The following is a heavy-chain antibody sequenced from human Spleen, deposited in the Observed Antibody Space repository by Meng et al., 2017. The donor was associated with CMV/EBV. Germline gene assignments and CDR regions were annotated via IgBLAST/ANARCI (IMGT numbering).Heavy chain of an antibody. CDR3: ARFEVALDV. J-gene: IGHJ6*02. V-gene: IGHV4-59*01. CDR2: IFYTGNT. Sequence: GSLRLSCTISGGSIGNYYWCWIRQPPGRALEWIGYIFYTGNTNYNPSFKSRLSITMDTSKSQFSLKLSSVTAADTAIYSCARFEVALDVWGQGTTVTVSS. D-gene: IGHD3-3*01. CDR1: GGSIGNYY.